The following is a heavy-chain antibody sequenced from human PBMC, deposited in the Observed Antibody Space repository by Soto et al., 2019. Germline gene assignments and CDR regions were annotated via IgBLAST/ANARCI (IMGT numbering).Heavy chain of an antibody. CDR2: TYNSGST. Sequence: SETLSLTCTVSRGSISSYYWNWIRQPPGKGLEWIGYTYNSGSTNYNPSLKSRVTVSVDTSKNQFSLMLTSVTATDTAVYYCARMVVTCSGGSCYLLFDYWGQGTLVTVSS. J-gene: IGHJ4*02. V-gene: IGHV4-59*01. CDR3: ARMVVTCSGGSCYLLFDY. CDR1: RGSISSYY. D-gene: IGHD2-15*01.